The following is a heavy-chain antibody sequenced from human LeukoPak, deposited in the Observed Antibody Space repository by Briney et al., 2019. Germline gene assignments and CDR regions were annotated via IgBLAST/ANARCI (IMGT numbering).Heavy chain of an antibody. D-gene: IGHD1-26*01. V-gene: IGHV4-31*03. CDR3: ARELGPRFPDYGLDD. CDR2: IHYSGTT. J-gene: IGHJ6*02. Sequence: PSETLSLTCTVSDGSINSGGYYWTWIRQHPGKGLEWIGNIHYSGTTSYNPSLRSRVTISIDTSENQFSLKLGSVSAADTAVYFCARELGPRFPDYGLDDWGQGTSVTVSS. CDR1: DGSINSGGYY.